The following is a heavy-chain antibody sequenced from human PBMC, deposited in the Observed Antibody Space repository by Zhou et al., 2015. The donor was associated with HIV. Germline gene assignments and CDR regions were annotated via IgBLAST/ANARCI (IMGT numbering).Heavy chain of an antibody. CDR3: ARGLRIFGSGPSMGVGP. V-gene: IGHV1-69*17. J-gene: IGHJ5*02. D-gene: IGHD3-3*01. CDR1: GGTFSGSD. CDR2: INPLFDIE. Sequence: QVQLVQSGTEVKKPGSSVKVSCKASGGTFSGSDISWVRQAPGQGLEWMGGINPLFDIENYAQTFRARLTISADTFTSAAYMELSSLRSEDAAVYYCARGLRIFGSGPSMGVGPSGQGTLVTVSS.